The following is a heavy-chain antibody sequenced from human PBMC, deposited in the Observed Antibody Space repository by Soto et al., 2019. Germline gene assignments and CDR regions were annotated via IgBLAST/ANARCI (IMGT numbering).Heavy chain of an antibody. J-gene: IGHJ4*02. CDR3: ARSHDYGAFGSDY. CDR1: GFTFSAYW. Sequence: PGGSLRLSCAASGFTFSAYWMHWVRQAPGKGLVWVSRINSDGSTTDYADSVKGRFTISRDNAKNTLYLQMNSLRAEDTAVYYCARSHDYGAFGSDYWGQGTLVTVSS. D-gene: IGHD4-17*01. V-gene: IGHV3-74*01. CDR2: INSDGSTT.